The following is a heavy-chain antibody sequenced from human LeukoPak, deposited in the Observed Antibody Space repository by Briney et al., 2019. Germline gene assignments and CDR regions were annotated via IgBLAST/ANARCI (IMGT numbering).Heavy chain of an antibody. CDR1: GFTFSSYS. CDR2: ISSSSSTI. V-gene: IGHV3-48*02. Sequence: GGSLGLSCAASGFTFSSYSMNWVRQAPGKGLEWVSYISSSSSTIYYADSMKGRFTISRDNAKKSLYLQMNSLRDEDTAVYYCVRDVGSYPDYWGQGTLVTVSS. J-gene: IGHJ4*02. CDR3: VRDVGSYPDY. D-gene: IGHD3-16*01.